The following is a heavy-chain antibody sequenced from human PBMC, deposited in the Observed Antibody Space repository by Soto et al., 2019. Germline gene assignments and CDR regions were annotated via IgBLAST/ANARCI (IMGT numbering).Heavy chain of an antibody. D-gene: IGHD3-22*01. CDR1: GFTFSRYA. CDR3: AKAPISLDGSGYYFASFDY. Sequence: DVQLLESGGALVQLGGSLRLSCAASGFTFSRYAMNWVRQAPGKGLEWVSTLSGSCSGSYYPDSLRGRFTISRDNSKNTLYLQMNNLRAEDTAVYYCAKAPISLDGSGYYFASFDYWGHGTRVTVSS. CDR2: LSGSCSGS. V-gene: IGHV3-23*01. J-gene: IGHJ4*01.